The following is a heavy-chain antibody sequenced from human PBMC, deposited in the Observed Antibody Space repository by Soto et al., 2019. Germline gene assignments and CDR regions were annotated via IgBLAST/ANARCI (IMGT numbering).Heavy chain of an antibody. CDR1: CGSVSSYAYS. CDR2: IRDSGST. Sequence: QVQLPESGPGLVKPSQTLSVTCTVSCGSVSSYAYSWSWIRQHPGMGLEWTGYIRDSGSTYYNPSLEGRVNISGDTAKNQVSLRPRSVTAADTALYFSARAMANYFDYRGPGTLVTASS. V-gene: IGHV4-31*03. CDR3: ARAMANYFDY. D-gene: IGHD2-8*01. J-gene: IGHJ4*02.